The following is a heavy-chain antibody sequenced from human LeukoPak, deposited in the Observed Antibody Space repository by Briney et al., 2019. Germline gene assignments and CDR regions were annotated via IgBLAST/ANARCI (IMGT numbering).Heavy chain of an antibody. CDR3: ARHGGSYSFDY. CDR1: GGSISSYY. V-gene: IGHV4-59*08. D-gene: IGHD1-26*01. Sequence: PSETLSLTCTVSGGSISSYYWSWIRQPPGKGLEWIGYIYYSGSTTYSPSLKSRVTMSVDTSKNQFSLKLSSVTAADTAVYYCARHGGSYSFDYWGQGTLVTVSS. J-gene: IGHJ4*02. CDR2: IYYSGST.